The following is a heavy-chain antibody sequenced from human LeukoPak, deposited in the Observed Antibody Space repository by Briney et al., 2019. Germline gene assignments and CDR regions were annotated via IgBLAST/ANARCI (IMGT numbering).Heavy chain of an antibody. V-gene: IGHV4-59*08. CDR1: GGSISSYY. CDR3: ARQGIAAAGVIDY. CDR2: IYYSGST. Sequence: PSETLSLTCTVSGGSISSYYRSWIRQPPGKGLEWIGYIYYSGSTNYNPSLKSRVTISVDTSKNQFSLKLSSVTAADTAVYYCARQGIAAAGVIDYWGQGTLVTVSS. D-gene: IGHD6-13*01. J-gene: IGHJ4*02.